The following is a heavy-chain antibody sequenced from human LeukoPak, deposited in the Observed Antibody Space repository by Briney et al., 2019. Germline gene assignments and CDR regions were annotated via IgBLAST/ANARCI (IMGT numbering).Heavy chain of an antibody. D-gene: IGHD3-3*01. CDR2: IRSDGSTT. CDR3: IRDWRNLAFDH. Sequence: GGSLRLSCVESRFTFSNFWMHWVRQAPGKGLVWVSRIRSDGSTTNYADSVKGRFTISRDNAKNTLYLQMNGLRAEDTAVYYCIRDWRNLAFDHWGHGTLVTVSS. CDR1: RFTFSNFW. J-gene: IGHJ4*01. V-gene: IGHV3-74*01.